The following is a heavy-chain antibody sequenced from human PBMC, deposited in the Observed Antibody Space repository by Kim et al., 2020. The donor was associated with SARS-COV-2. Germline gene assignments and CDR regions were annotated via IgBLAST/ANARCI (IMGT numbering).Heavy chain of an antibody. Sequence: GGSLRLSCAASGFTFSSYGMHWVRQAPGKGLEWVAVIWYDGSNKYYADSVKGRFTISRDNSKNTLYLQMNSLRAEDTAVYYCARVRWEQLGYFDYWGQGTLVTVSS. CDR3: ARVRWEQLGYFDY. CDR2: IWYDGSNK. J-gene: IGHJ4*02. CDR1: GFTFSSYG. D-gene: IGHD1-26*01. V-gene: IGHV3-33*01.